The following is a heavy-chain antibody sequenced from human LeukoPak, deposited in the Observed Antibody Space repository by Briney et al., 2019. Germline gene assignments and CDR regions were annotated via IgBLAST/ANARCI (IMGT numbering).Heavy chain of an antibody. Sequence: GGSLRLSCAASGFTFSSYQMNSVRQGPGKGLEWVSYISSSGTTKYYADSVKGRFTLSRDNAKKSLSLQMNSLRAEDTAIHYSGRSNRDAFDMWGQGTVVTVSS. J-gene: IGHJ3*02. CDR3: GRSNRDAFDM. CDR1: GFTFSSYQ. CDR2: ISSSGTTK. V-gene: IGHV3-48*03. D-gene: IGHD2/OR15-2a*01.